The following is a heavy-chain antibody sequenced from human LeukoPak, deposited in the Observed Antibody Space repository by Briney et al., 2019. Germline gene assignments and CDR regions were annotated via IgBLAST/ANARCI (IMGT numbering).Heavy chain of an antibody. Sequence: GASVKVSCKASGYTFTSYYMHWVRQAPGQGLEWMGIINPSGGSTSYAQKFQGRVTMTRDTSTSTVYMELSSLRSEDTAVYYCARDKSSQIVAEDAFDIWGQGTMVTVSS. CDR2: INPSGGST. D-gene: IGHD2/OR15-2a*01. CDR1: GYTFTSYY. V-gene: IGHV1-46*01. J-gene: IGHJ3*02. CDR3: ARDKSSQIVAEDAFDI.